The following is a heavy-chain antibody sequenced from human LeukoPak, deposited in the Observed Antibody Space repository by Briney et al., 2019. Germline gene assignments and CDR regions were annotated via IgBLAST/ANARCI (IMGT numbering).Heavy chain of an antibody. V-gene: IGHV3-49*04. J-gene: IGHJ6*02. CDR3: TRDLAERDCSGGSCFLAWWMDA. D-gene: IGHD2-15*01. CDR1: GFTFGDYA. CDR2: IRSKVYAGTT. Sequence: GRSLRLSCTASGFTFGDYAMSWVRQAPGKGLEWVGLIRSKVYAGTTEYAASVKGRFIISRDDSKSIAYLQMNSLKTEDTAVYYCTRDLAERDCSGGSCFLAWWMDAWGQGTTVTVSS.